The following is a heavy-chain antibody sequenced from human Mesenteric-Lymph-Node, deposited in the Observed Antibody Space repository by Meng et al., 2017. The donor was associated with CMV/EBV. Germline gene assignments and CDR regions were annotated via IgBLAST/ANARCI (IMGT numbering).Heavy chain of an antibody. CDR1: GYTFTSYD. Sequence: ASVKVSCKASGYTFTSYDINWVRQATGQGLEWMGWMNPNSGGTNYARKFQGRVTMTRDTSISTAYMELSRLRSDDTAVYYCARRSHSGSYYDPLHYWGQGTLVTVSS. CDR3: ARRSHSGSYYDPLHY. D-gene: IGHD1-26*01. J-gene: IGHJ4*02. CDR2: MNPNSGGT. V-gene: IGHV1-2*02.